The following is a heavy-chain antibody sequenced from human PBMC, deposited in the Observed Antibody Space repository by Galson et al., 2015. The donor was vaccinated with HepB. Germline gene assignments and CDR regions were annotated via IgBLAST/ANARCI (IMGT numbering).Heavy chain of an antibody. Sequence: SLRLSCAASGFTFSNAWMSWVRQAPGKGLEWVSYISSSGSTIYYADSVKGRFTISRDNAKNSLYLQMNSLRAEDTAVYYCARRYCSSTRLVYITYYYYYGMDVWGQGTTVTVSS. D-gene: IGHD2-2*01. J-gene: IGHJ6*02. CDR1: GFTFSNAW. CDR2: ISSSGSTI. V-gene: IGHV3-11*04. CDR3: ARRYCSSTRLVYITYYYYYGMDV.